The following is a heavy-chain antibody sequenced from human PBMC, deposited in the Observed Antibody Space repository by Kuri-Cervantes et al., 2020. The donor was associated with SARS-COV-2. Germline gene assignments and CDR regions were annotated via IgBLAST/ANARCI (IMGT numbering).Heavy chain of an antibody. CDR2: IDQGGRET. Sequence: GESLKISCAGSGFTFRNNWMSWVRQAPGKGLEWVANIDQGGRETNYVDSVKGRFAISRDNAGNSLYLQMNSLRAGDTAVYYCTPLGDGGYDWYWGQGTLVTVSS. J-gene: IGHJ4*02. D-gene: IGHD5-12*01. CDR3: TPLGDGGYDWY. V-gene: IGHV3-7*01. CDR1: GFTFRNNW.